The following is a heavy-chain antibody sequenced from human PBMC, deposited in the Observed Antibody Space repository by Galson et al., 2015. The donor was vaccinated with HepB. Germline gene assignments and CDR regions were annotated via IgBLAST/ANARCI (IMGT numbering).Heavy chain of an antibody. Sequence: SETLSLTCAVYGGSFSGYYWGWIRQPPGEGLEWIGAIHPSGSTNSNPSLKGRVTISVDTSKNQFSLKLTAVTAADTAVNYCARAVAGRGGLGYWGQGTLVTVSS. V-gene: IGHV4-34*01. D-gene: IGHD6-19*01. CDR3: ARAVAGRGGLGY. CDR1: GGSFSGYY. J-gene: IGHJ4*02. CDR2: IHPSGST.